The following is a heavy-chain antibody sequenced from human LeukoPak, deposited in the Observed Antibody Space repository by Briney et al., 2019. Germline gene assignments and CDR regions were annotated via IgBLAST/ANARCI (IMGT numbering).Heavy chain of an antibody. Sequence: SETLSLTCSVSGGSISGYYWSWIRQSAEKGLEWIGRVHASGHTNYNPSLESRVSMSVDPSKTQFSLRLSSVTAADTGVYYCSRRSVSRFLEWIGFDSWGQGTLVTVSS. CDR1: GGSISGYY. CDR3: SRRSVSRFLEWIGFDS. D-gene: IGHD3-3*01. CDR2: VHASGHT. V-gene: IGHV4-4*07. J-gene: IGHJ5*01.